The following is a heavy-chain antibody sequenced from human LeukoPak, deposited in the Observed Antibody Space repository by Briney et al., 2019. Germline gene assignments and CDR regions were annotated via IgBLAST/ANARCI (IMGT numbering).Heavy chain of an antibody. CDR2: IYYSGST. V-gene: IGHV4-31*03. CDR3: AREKNPFEDSSGYIDY. J-gene: IGHJ4*02. D-gene: IGHD3-22*01. Sequence: PSQTLSLTCTVSGGSISSGGYYWSWIRQHPGKGLEWIGYIYYSGSTYYNPSLKSRVTISVGTSKNQFSLKLSSVTAADTAVYYCAREKNPFEDSSGYIDYWGQGTLVTVSS. CDR1: GGSISSGGYY.